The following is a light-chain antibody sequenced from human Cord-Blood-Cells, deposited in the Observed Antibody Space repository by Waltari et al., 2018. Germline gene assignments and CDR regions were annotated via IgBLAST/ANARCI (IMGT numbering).Light chain of an antibody. CDR1: SSDVGGYNY. Sequence: QSALTQPASVSGSPGQSITISCTGTSSDVGGYNYVSWYQQHPGKAPKPMIYDVSNRPAGVSKRFSGSKSGNTAYLTISGLQAEDEADYYCSSYTSISTVFGTGTKVTVL. V-gene: IGLV2-14*03. J-gene: IGLJ1*01. CDR3: SSYTSISTV. CDR2: DVS.